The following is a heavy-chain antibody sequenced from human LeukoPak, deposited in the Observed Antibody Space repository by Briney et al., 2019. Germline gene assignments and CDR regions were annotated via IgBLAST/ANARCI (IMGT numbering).Heavy chain of an antibody. D-gene: IGHD2-2*02. CDR3: ARERCSNTSCYRPYYYMDV. CDR2: IIPILGIA. Sequence: SVKVSCKASGGTFSSYTISWVRQAPGQGLEWMGRIIPILGIANYAQKFQGRVTITADKSTSTAYMELSSLRSEDTAVYYCARERCSNTSCYRPYYYMDVWGKGTTVTVSS. V-gene: IGHV1-69*04. CDR1: GGTFSSYT. J-gene: IGHJ6*03.